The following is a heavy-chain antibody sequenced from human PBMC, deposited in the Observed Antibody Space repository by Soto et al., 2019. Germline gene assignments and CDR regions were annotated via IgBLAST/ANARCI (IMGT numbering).Heavy chain of an antibody. CDR3: ASRDGDSYNWFDP. V-gene: IGHV3-30-3*01. Sequence: GSLRLSCAASGFTFSSYAMHWVRQAPGKGLEWVAVISYDGSNKYYADSVKGRFTISRDNSKNTLYLQMNSLRAEDTAVYYCASRDGDSYNWFDPWGQGTLVTVSS. CDR2: ISYDGSNK. D-gene: IGHD4-17*01. CDR1: GFTFSSYA. J-gene: IGHJ5*02.